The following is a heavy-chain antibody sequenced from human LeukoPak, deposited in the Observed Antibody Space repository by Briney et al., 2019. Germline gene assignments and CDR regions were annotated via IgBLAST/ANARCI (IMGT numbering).Heavy chain of an antibody. V-gene: IGHV4-59*01. CDR1: GDSISNYY. CDR3: ARYSGSSYVFDY. D-gene: IGHD1-26*01. CDR2: IYYTGST. J-gene: IGHJ4*02. Sequence: PSETLSLTCTVSGDSISNYYWNWIRQPPGKGLEWIGYIYYTGSTNYNPSLKSRVTISVDTSKNQFSLKLSSVTAADTPVYYCARYSGSSYVFDYWGQGTLVTVSS.